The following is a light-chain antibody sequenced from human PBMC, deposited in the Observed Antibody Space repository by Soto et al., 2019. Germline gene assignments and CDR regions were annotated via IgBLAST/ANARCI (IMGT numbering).Light chain of an antibody. J-gene: IGLJ2*01. CDR1: SGHSNYA. CDR2: LNSDGSH. CDR3: QNWGSGIVV. Sequence: QSVLTQSPSASASLGASVKLTCTLSSGHSNYAIAWHQQQSEKGPRYLMKLNSDGSHSKGDGIPDRFSGSSSGAERYLTISSLQSEDEAGYYCQNWGSGIVVFGGGTKLTVL. V-gene: IGLV4-69*01.